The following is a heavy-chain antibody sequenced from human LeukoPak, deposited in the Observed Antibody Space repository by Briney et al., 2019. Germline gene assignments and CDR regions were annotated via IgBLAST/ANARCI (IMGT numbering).Heavy chain of an antibody. Sequence: AAVKVSCKASGYSFKNYGMAWVPEAPGQGLELMGWVNSDTGSTVSAQASQGRVALSTGTSTNTIHMELRSLTSDDTAVYFGARDESCSGVKCVSLGGFDVWGQGTTVIVSS. J-gene: IGHJ3*01. CDR3: ARDESCSGVKCVSLGGFDV. CDR1: GYSFKNYG. D-gene: IGHD3-16*01. V-gene: IGHV1-18*01. CDR2: VNSDTGST.